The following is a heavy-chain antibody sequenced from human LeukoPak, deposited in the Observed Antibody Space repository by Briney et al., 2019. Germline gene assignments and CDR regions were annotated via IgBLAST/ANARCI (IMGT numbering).Heavy chain of an antibody. D-gene: IGHD3-10*01. V-gene: IGHV3-11*04. Sequence: GGSLRLSCAASGVTFSDYYMNWIRQAPGKGLEWVSYISSSSSTIYYADPVKGRFTVSRDNAKNSLYLQMNGLRAEDTAVYYCAKLGRNYLDYWGQGTLVTVSS. J-gene: IGHJ4*02. CDR2: ISSSSSTI. CDR3: AKLGRNYLDY. CDR1: GVTFSDYY.